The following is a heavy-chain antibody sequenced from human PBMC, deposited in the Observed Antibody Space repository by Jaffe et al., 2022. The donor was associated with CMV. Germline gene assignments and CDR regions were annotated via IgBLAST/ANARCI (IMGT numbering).Heavy chain of an antibody. Sequence: QVQLQESGPGLVKPSETLSLTCTVSGGSISSYYWSWIRQPPGKGLEWIGYIYYSGSTNYNPSLKSRVTISVDTSKNQFSLKLSSVTAADTAVYYCARSTYYYDSSGYYYNYYYYGMDVWGQGTTVTVSS. V-gene: IGHV4-59*01. J-gene: IGHJ6*02. CDR1: GGSISSYY. CDR3: ARSTYYYDSSGYYYNYYYYGMDV. CDR2: IYYSGST. D-gene: IGHD3-22*01.